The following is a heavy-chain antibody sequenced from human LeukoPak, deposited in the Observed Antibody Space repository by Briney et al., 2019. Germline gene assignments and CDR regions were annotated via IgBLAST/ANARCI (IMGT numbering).Heavy chain of an antibody. CDR2: INPNTGGT. D-gene: IGHD3-10*01. Sequence: ASVKVSCKASGYTFTGYYMHWVRQAPGQGFEWMGWINPNTGGTNYAQKFQARVTMTRDTSISTAYMELSSLRSDDTALYYCARDLDYGSGSYNGDCWGQGTQVTVSS. J-gene: IGHJ4*02. CDR3: ARDLDYGSGSYNGDC. CDR1: GYTFTGYY. V-gene: IGHV1-2*02.